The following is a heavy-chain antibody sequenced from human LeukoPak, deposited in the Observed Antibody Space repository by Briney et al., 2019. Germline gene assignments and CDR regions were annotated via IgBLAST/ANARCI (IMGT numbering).Heavy chain of an antibody. D-gene: IGHD2-2*02. CDR1: GFTFSNYW. CDR3: TSLYLPDV. V-gene: IGHV3-74*01. Sequence: PGGSLRLSCAASGFTFSNYWMDWVRQVAGKGLVWVSRINNDGSGTTYADSVKGRFTISRDNAKKTLYLKMNSLRLEDTAVYYSTSLYLPDVWGKGTTVTVPS. J-gene: IGHJ6*04. CDR2: INNDGSGT.